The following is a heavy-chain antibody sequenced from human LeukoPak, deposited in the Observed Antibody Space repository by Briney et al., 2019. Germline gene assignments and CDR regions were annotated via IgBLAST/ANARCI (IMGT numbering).Heavy chain of an antibody. CDR1: GYTFTSYG. D-gene: IGHD5-24*01. CDR2: ISAYNGNT. CDR3: ARDQQVGMATINAVHAFDI. J-gene: IGHJ3*02. Sequence: ASVKVSCKASGYTFTSYGISWVRQAPGQGLEWMGWISAYNGNTNYAQKLQGRGTMTTDTSTSTAYMELRSLRSDDTAVYYCARDQQVGMATINAVHAFDIWGQGTMVTVSS. V-gene: IGHV1-18*01.